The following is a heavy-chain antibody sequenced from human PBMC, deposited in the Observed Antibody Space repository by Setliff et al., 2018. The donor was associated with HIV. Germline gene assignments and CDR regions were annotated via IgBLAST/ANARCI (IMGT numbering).Heavy chain of an antibody. V-gene: IGHV3-30*02. CDR3: ARGRRPVDVVSTIIRYYYYMGV. J-gene: IGHJ6*03. CDR2: IRHNGNTA. D-gene: IGHD5-12*01. CDR1: GFRFETFG. Sequence: PGGSLRLSCAAPGFRFETFGMYWVRRAPGKGLEWVAFIRHNGNTAYYGDSVKGRFIMSRDNSENTVSLEMNNLRLEDAGVYYCARGRRPVDVVSTIIRYYYYMGVWGKGTTVTVSS.